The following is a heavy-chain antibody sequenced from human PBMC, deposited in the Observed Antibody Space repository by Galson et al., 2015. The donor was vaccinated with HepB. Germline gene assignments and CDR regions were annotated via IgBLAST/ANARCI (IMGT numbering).Heavy chain of an antibody. CDR3: AREGGYGDYEDTFDY. Sequence: SVKVSCKASGYTFTSYGISWVRQAPGQGLEWMGWISAYNGNTNYAQKLQGRVTMTTDTSTSTAYMELRSLRSDDTAVYYCAREGGYGDYEDTFDYWGQGTLVTVSS. J-gene: IGHJ4*02. CDR1: GYTFTSYG. V-gene: IGHV1-18*04. CDR2: ISAYNGNT. D-gene: IGHD4-17*01.